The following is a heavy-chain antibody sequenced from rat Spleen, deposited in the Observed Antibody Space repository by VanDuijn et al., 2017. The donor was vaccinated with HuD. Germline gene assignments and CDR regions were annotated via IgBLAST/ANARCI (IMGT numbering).Heavy chain of an antibody. V-gene: IGHV5S23*01. J-gene: IGHJ2*01. CDR1: GFTFSSHG. CDR2: ISTGGDNT. CDR3: ATGGVYLDY. D-gene: IGHD1-11*01. Sequence: EVQLVESGGGLVQPGRSLKLSCTASGFTFSSHGMAWVRQTPTKGLEWVASISTGGDNTHYRHSVKGRFTISRDNAKSTLYLQMDSLRSEDTATYYCATGGVYLDYWGQGVMVTVSS.